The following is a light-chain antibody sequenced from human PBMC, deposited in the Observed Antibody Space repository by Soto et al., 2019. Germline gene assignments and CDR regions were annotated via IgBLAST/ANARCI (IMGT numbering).Light chain of an antibody. CDR2: DVS. J-gene: IGLJ2*01. CDR1: SSDVGGYNY. CDR3: NSYTISSTQV. V-gene: IGLV2-14*01. Sequence: QSALTQPASVSGSPGQSITISCTGTSSDVGGYNYVSWYQQHPGKAPKLMIYDVSNRPSGVSNRFSGSKSGNTASLTISGLQADDEADYYCNSYTISSTQVFGGGTQLTVL.